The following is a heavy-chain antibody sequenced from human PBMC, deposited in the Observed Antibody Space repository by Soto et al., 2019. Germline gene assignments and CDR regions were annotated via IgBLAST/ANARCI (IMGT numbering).Heavy chain of an antibody. CDR3: AHSSTLPYYYGMDV. Sequence: GLDLEWLALIYWNDDKRYSPSLKSRLTITKDTSKNQVVLTMTNMDPVDTATYYCAHSSTLPYYYGMDVWGQGTTVTVSS. CDR2: IYWNDDK. V-gene: IGHV2-5*01. J-gene: IGHJ6*02.